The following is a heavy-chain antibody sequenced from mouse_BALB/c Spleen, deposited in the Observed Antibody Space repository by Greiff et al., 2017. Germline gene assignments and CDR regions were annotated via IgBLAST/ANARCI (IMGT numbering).Heavy chain of an antibody. V-gene: IGHV2-6-7*01. J-gene: IGHJ4*01. CDR1: GFSLTGYG. CDR2: IWGDGST. CDR3: AILYDGYSDYAMDY. D-gene: IGHD2-3*01. Sequence: QVQLKEPGPGLVAPSQSLSITCTVSGFSLTGYGVNWVRQPPGKGLEWLGMIWGDGSTDYNSALKSRLSISKDNSKSQVFLKMNSLQTDDTARYYCAILYDGYSDYAMDYWGQGTSVTVSS.